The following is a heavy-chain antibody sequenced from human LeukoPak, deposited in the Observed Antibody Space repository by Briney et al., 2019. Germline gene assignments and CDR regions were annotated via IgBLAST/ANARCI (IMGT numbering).Heavy chain of an antibody. CDR2: ISYDGSNK. Sequence: GGSLRLSCAASGFTFSDYYMSWIRQAPGKGLEWVAVISYDGSNKYYADSVKGRFTISRDNSKNTLYLQMNSLRAEDTAVYYCARDPITAYYFDYWGQGTLVTVSS. CDR1: GFTFSDYY. CDR3: ARDPITAYYFDY. J-gene: IGHJ4*02. V-gene: IGHV3-30*03. D-gene: IGHD3-16*01.